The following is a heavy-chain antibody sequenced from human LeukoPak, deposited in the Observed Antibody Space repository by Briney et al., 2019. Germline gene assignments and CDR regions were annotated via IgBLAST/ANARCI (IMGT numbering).Heavy chain of an antibody. J-gene: IGHJ4*02. V-gene: IGHV1-2*02. CDR2: INPNSGGT. Sequence: ASVKVSCKASGYTFTGYYMHWVRQAPGQGLEWMGWINPNSGGTNYAQKFQGRVTMTRDTSISTAYMELSRLRSDDTAVYYCARAGYYHGSGSYYIFDYWGQGTLVTVSS. CDR3: ARAGYYHGSGSYYIFDY. D-gene: IGHD3-10*01. CDR1: GYTFTGYY.